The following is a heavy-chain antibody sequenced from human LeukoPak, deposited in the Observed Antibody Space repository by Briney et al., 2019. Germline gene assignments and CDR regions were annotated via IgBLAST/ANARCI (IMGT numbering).Heavy chain of an antibody. D-gene: IGHD3-3*01. J-gene: IGHJ4*02. CDR2: IYYSGST. CDR1: GGSISSGDYY. V-gene: IGHV4-30-4*08. Sequence: SETLSLTCTVSGGSISSGDYYWSWIRQPPGKGLEGIGYIYYSGSTYYNPSLKSRVTISVDTSKNQFSLKLSSVTAADTAVYYCARVGTAGDFTYLDYWGQGSLVTVSS. CDR3: ARVGTAGDFTYLDY.